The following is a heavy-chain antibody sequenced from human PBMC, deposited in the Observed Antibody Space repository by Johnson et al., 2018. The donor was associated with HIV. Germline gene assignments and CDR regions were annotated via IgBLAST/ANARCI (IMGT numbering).Heavy chain of an antibody. J-gene: IGHJ3*01. CDR3: ARAYYDSGGYYPHAFHV. CDR1: GFTFSSYG. V-gene: IGHV3-NL1*01. D-gene: IGHD3-22*01. CDR2: IYSGGNR. Sequence: QVQLVESGGGVVQPGRSLRLSCIVSGFTFSSYGIHWVRQAPGKGLEWVSTIYSGGNRYYADSVKGRFTVSRDNSENTLYLQMNSLRAEDTAVYYCARAYYDSGGYYPHAFHVWGQGTMVTVSS.